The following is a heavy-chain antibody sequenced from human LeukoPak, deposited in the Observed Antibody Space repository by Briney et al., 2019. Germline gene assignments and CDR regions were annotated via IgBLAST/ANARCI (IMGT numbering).Heavy chain of an antibody. D-gene: IGHD2-15*01. J-gene: IGHJ6*02. Sequence: ASVKVSCKASGYTFTSYAMNWVRQAPGQGLEWMGWINTNTGNPTYAQGFTGRFVFSLDTSVSTAYLQISSLKAEDTAVYYCAGDIGISKEGPRGMDVWGQGTTVTVSS. CDR3: AGDIGISKEGPRGMDV. CDR1: GYTFTSYA. V-gene: IGHV7-4-1*02. CDR2: INTNTGNP.